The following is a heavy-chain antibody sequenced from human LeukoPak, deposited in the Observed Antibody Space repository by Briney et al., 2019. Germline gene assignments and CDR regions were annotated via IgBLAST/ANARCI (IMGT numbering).Heavy chain of an antibody. V-gene: IGHV3-23*01. Sequence: PGGSLSLSCAASGFTFSSYALSWVRQPPGKGLGWVSAIRGSGGSTYYADSVKGRFTISRDNSKNTLYLQMNSLRAEDTAVYYCAKARRITMIVVVIKGGLDYWGQGTLVTVSS. J-gene: IGHJ4*02. CDR2: IRGSGGST. D-gene: IGHD3-22*01. CDR3: AKARRITMIVVVIKGGLDY. CDR1: GFTFSSYA.